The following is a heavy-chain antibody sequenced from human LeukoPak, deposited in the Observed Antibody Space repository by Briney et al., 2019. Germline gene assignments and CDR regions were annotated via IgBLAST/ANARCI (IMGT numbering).Heavy chain of an antibody. CDR2: TKQDGSEK. V-gene: IGHV3-7*01. CDR3: ARAYCGGDCYSGRMDY. Sequence: GGSLRLSCAASGFTFSSYSMSWVRQAPGKGLECVANTKQDGSEKYYVDSVKGRFTISRDNAKNSLYLQMNSLRAEDTAVYYCARAYCGGDCYSGRMDYWGQGTLVTVSS. D-gene: IGHD2-21*02. J-gene: IGHJ4*02. CDR1: GFTFSSYS.